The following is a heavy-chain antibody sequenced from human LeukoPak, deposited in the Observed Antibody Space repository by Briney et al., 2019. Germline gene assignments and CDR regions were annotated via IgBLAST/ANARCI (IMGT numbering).Heavy chain of an antibody. CDR2: ISYEGSKQ. J-gene: IGHJ5*02. Sequence: GRSLRLSCVASGFAFSSYGMHWVRQAPGKGLEWVAVISYEGSKQYYGDSVKGRFTISRDNAKNTVYLQMNSLRAEDTAAYYCARVIRWFDPWGQGTLVTVSS. CDR3: ARVIRWFDP. V-gene: IGHV3-30*03. CDR1: GFAFSSYG.